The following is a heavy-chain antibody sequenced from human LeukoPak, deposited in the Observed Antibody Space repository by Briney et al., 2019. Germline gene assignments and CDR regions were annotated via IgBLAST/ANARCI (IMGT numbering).Heavy chain of an antibody. V-gene: IGHV3-21*01. D-gene: IGHD1-1*01. CDR1: GXTFSSYS. CDR3: ARHRTGYLDAFDI. J-gene: IGHJ3*02. CDR2: ISSSSSYI. Sequence: PGGSLRLSCAASGXTFSSYSMNWVRQAPGKGLESVSSISSSSSYIYYADSVKGRFTISRDNAKNSLYLQMNSLRAEDTAVYYCARHRTGYLDAFDIWGQGTMVTVSS.